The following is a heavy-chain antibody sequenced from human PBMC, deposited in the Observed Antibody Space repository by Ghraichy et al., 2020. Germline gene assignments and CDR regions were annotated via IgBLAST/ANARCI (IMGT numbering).Heavy chain of an antibody. Sequence: LSLTCAASGFTFSSYSMNWVRQAPGKGLEWFSYISSSSSTIYYADSVKGRFTISRDNAKNSLYLQMNSLRDEDTAVYYCARALPGDEAPDYWGQGTLVTVSS. V-gene: IGHV3-48*02. CDR1: GFTFSSYS. CDR3: ARALPGDEAPDY. D-gene: IGHD2-21*02. J-gene: IGHJ4*02. CDR2: ISSSSSTI.